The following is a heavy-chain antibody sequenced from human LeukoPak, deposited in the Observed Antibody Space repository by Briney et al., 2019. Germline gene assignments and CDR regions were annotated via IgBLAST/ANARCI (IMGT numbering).Heavy chain of an antibody. CDR3: ARGSHDYGGNWKGWFDP. V-gene: IGHV4-31*03. Sequence: SETLSLTCTVSGGSISSGGYYWSWIRQHPGKGLEWIGYIYYSGSTYYNPSLKSRVTISVDTSKNQFSLKLSSVTAADTAVYYCARGSHDYGGNWKGWFDPWGQGTLVTVSS. CDR1: GGSISSGGYY. J-gene: IGHJ5*02. D-gene: IGHD4-23*01. CDR2: IYYSGST.